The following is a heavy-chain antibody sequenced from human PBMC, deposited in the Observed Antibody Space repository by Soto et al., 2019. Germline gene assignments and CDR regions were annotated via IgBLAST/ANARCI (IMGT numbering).Heavy chain of an antibody. V-gene: IGHV3-30*18. J-gene: IGHJ6*02. CDR1: GFTFSSYG. D-gene: IGHD6-25*01. Sequence: GSLRLSCAASGFTFSSYGMHWVRQAPGKGLEWVAVISYDGSNKYYADSVKGRFTISRDNSKNTLYLQMNSLRAEDTAVYYCAKDQPSSSSAYYYYGMDVWGQGTTVTVSS. CDR3: AKDQPSSSSAYYYYGMDV. CDR2: ISYDGSNK.